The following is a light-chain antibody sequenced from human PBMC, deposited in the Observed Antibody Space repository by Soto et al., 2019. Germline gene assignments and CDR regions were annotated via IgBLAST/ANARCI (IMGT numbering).Light chain of an antibody. Sequence: DVQMTQSPSTLSASVGDRVTITCRANQDVSSWLAWYQQKPGKAPKLLIYGGSILQSGVPPRFSGGGGGTDFTLTISSLQPEDFASYYCQQIYTIPLTFGGGTKVDIK. J-gene: IGKJ4*01. CDR1: QDVSSW. CDR2: GGS. CDR3: QQIYTIPLT. V-gene: IGKV1-39*01.